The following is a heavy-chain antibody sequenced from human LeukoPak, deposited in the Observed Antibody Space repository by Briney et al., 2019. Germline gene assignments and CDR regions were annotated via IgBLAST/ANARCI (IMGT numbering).Heavy chain of an antibody. V-gene: IGHV3-23*01. J-gene: IGHJ4*02. CDR3: AKSRSGSANWALQIFDN. CDR2: ISGSGGST. Sequence: GGSLRLSCAASGFTFSSYAMSCVPQARGRGLEWVSAISGSGGSTYYADSVKGRFTISRDNSKNTLYLQMNSLRAEDTAVYFCAKSRSGSANWALQIFDNWGQGTLVTVSS. D-gene: IGHD1-1*01. CDR1: GFTFSSYA.